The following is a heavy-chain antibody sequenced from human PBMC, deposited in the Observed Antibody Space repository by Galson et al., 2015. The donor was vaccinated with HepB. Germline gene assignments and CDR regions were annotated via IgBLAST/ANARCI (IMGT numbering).Heavy chain of an antibody. V-gene: IGHV4-31*03. CDR3: VRVGDYYDSSAHWFDP. CDR2: IYYSGST. D-gene: IGHD3-22*01. J-gene: IGHJ5*02. CDR1: GGSISSGGYY. Sequence: TLSLTCTVSGGSISSGGYYWSWIRQHPGKGLEWIGYIYYSGSTYYNPSLKSRVTISVDTSKNQFSLKLSSVTAADTAVYYCVRVGDYYDSSAHWFDPWGQGTLVTVSS.